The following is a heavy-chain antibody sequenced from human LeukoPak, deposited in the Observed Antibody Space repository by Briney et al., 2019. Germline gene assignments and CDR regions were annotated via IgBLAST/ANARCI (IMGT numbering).Heavy chain of an antibody. D-gene: IGHD6-19*01. J-gene: IGHJ4*02. Sequence: PGGSLRLSCAASGFSFSNYAMHWVRQAPGKGLEYVSAISSNGGNTYYADSVKGRFTISRDNSKDTLYLQMGSLRTEDMAVYYCAGASSGWYDYWGQGTLVTVSS. CDR1: GFSFSNYA. V-gene: IGHV3-64*02. CDR3: AGASSGWYDY. CDR2: ISSNGGNT.